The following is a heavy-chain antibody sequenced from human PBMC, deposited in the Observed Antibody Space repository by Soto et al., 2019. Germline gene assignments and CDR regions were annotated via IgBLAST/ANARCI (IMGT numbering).Heavy chain of an antibody. CDR2: IRSKAYGGTT. V-gene: IGHV3-49*03. Sequence: GGSLRLSCTASGFTFGDYAMSWFRQAPGKGLEWVGFIRSKAYGGTTEYAASVKGRFTISRDDSKSIAYLQMNSLKTEDTAVYYCTRDSHDYGDYGPSDWYFDLWGRATLVTVSS. D-gene: IGHD4-17*01. J-gene: IGHJ2*01. CDR3: TRDSHDYGDYGPSDWYFDL. CDR1: GFTFGDYA.